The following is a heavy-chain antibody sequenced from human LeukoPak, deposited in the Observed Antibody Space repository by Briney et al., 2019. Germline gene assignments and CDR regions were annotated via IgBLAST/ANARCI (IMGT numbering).Heavy chain of an antibody. Sequence: GGSLRLSCAASGFTFSDYYMSWIRQAPGKGLEWVSYISSSGSTIYYADSVKGRFTISRDNAKNSLYLQVNSLRAEDTAVYYCARPRSPTYDSSGYYPDAFDIWGQGTMVTVSS. CDR2: ISSSGSTI. V-gene: IGHV3-11*04. CDR3: ARPRSPTYDSSGYYPDAFDI. CDR1: GFTFSDYY. D-gene: IGHD3-22*01. J-gene: IGHJ3*02.